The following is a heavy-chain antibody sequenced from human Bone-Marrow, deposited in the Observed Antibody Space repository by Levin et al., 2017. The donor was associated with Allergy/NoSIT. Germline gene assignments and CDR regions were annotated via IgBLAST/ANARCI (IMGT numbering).Heavy chain of an antibody. D-gene: IGHD2-21*01. CDR3: ARVLQYSYYYTDV. CDR1: GVSITSGSYY. Sequence: SETLSLTCTVSGVSITSGSYYWSWIRQPAGKGLEWIGHSYTSGNITYNPSLKSRVTISLDTSKNQFSLKLRSVTAEDTAVYYCARVLQYSYYYTDVWGKGTMVTVSS. CDR2: SYTSGNI. J-gene: IGHJ6*03. V-gene: IGHV4-61*09.